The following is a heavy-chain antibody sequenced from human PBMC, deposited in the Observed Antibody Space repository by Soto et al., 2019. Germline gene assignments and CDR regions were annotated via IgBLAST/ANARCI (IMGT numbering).Heavy chain of an antibody. J-gene: IGHJ6*03. D-gene: IGHD4-4*01. V-gene: IGHV4-34*01. Sequence: PSETLSLTCAVYGGSFSGYYRSWIRQPPGKGLEWIGEINHTGSTNYNPSLKSRVTISVDTSKNQFSLKLSSVTAADTAVYYCASSGPYSNSSSYYYYYYMDVWGKGTTVTVSS. CDR2: INHTGST. CDR3: ASSGPYSNSSSYYYYYYMDV. CDR1: GGSFSGYY.